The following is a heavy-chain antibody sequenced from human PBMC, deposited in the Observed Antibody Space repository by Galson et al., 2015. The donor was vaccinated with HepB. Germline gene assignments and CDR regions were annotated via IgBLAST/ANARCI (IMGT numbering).Heavy chain of an antibody. V-gene: IGHV1-3*01. CDR3: ARGSGFYDFWSGYYSDFDY. CDR1: GYTFTSYA. J-gene: IGHJ4*02. D-gene: IGHD3-3*01. Sequence: SVKVSCKASGYTFTSYAMHWVRQAPGQRLEWMGWINAGNGNTKYSQKFQGRVTITRGTSASTAYMELSSLRSEDTAVYYCARGSGFYDFWSGYYSDFDYWGQGTLVTVSS. CDR2: INAGNGNT.